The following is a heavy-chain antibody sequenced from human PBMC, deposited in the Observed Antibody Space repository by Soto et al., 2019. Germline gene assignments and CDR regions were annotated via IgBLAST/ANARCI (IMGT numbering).Heavy chain of an antibody. J-gene: IGHJ6*02. D-gene: IGHD1-1*01. V-gene: IGHV1-69*01. CDR2: IITFFGAA. CDR1: GGRFNTYA. Sequence: QVQLVQSGAEVRKPGSSVRVSCKASGGRFNTYAFNWVRQAPGQGLEWLGGIITFFGAAMYAQKFQGRVTITADELTSTAYMELSGLRSEDTGVYYCARGGKERFRGSGVDVWGQGTTITVSS. CDR3: ARGGKERFRGSGVDV.